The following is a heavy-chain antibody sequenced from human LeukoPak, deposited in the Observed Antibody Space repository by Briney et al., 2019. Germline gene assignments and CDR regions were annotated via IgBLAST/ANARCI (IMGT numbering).Heavy chain of an antibody. V-gene: IGHV1-2*02. CDR3: ARVWIHDAYYYMDV. CDR1: GYTFTACY. D-gene: IGHD5-18*01. Sequence: ASVKVSCKASGYTFTACYMHWVRQAPGQGLEWMGWINPNSGGTNYAQKFQGRVTMTRDTSISTAYMELSRLRSDDTAVYYCARVWIHDAYYYMDVWGKGTTVTISS. J-gene: IGHJ6*03. CDR2: INPNSGGT.